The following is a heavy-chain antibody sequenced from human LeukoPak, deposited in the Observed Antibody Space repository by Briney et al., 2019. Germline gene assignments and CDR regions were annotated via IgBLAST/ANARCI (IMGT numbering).Heavy chain of an antibody. D-gene: IGHD3-3*01. J-gene: IGHJ4*02. CDR2: IYSSGII. Sequence: PSETLSLTCTVSGGSISSYYWSWIRQPAGKAPECIGRIYSSGIINYNPSLKSRVTMSLDNSKKQLSLKLSYVTAADTAVYYCARDTGKSGYPDYWGQGTLVTVSS. V-gene: IGHV4-4*07. CDR3: ARDTGKSGYPDY. CDR1: GGSISSYY.